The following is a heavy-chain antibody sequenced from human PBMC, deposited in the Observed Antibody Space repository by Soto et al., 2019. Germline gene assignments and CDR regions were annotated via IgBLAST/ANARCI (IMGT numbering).Heavy chain of an antibody. CDR1: AFTFSSYA. Sequence: GGSLRLSCAASAFTFSSYAMSWLRQAPGKWLEWVSSISGSGDSTFYADSVKGRFTISRDNSKYTLYLQMNSLRAEDTAVYYCAKDQFLNYYDSSPYYGMDVWGQGXTVTVYS. CDR3: AKDQFLNYYDSSPYYGMDV. D-gene: IGHD3-22*01. CDR2: ISGSGDST. J-gene: IGHJ6*02. V-gene: IGHV3-23*01.